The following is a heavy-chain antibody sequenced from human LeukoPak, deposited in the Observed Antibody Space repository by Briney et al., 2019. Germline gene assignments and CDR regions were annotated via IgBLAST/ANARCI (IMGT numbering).Heavy chain of an antibody. CDR1: GYTFTSYD. V-gene: IGHV1-8*01. CDR3: ARGLRFGELFCPY. CDR2: MNPNSGNT. D-gene: IGHD3-10*01. J-gene: IGHJ4*02. Sequence: GASVKVSCKASGYTFTSYDTNWVRQATGQGLEWMGWMNPNSGNTGYAQKFQGRVTMTRDTSISTAYMELSSLRSEDTAVYYCARGLRFGELFCPYWGQGTLVAVSS.